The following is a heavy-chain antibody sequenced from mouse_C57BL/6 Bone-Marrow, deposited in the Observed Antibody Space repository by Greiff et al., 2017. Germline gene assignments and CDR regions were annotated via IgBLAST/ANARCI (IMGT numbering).Heavy chain of an antibody. V-gene: IGHV1-72*01. CDR2: IVPNSGGT. CDR3: ARYGPLRPGAWFAY. D-gene: IGHD2-4*01. Sequence: VQLQQSGAELVKPGASVKLSCKASGYTFTSYWMHWVKQRPGRGLEWIGRIVPNSGGTKYNEKFKSKATLTVDKPSSTAYMQLSSLTSEDSAVYYCARYGPLRPGAWFAYWGQGTLVTVSA. CDR1: GYTFTSYW. J-gene: IGHJ3*01.